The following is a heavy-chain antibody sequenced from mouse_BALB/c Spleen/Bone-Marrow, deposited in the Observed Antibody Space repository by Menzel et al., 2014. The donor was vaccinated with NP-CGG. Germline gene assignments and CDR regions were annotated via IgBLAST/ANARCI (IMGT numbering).Heavy chain of an antibody. CDR2: IWSGGST. Sequence: QVQLQQSGPGLVQPSQSLSITCTVSGFSLTSYGVHWVRQPPGKGLEWLGVIWSGGSTDYNAALISRLSISKDNSKSQVFFKMNSLQADDTAMYYCARKAYYYAMDYWGQGTSVTVSS. CDR1: GFSLTSYG. CDR3: ARKAYYYAMDY. J-gene: IGHJ4*01. V-gene: IGHV2-4*02.